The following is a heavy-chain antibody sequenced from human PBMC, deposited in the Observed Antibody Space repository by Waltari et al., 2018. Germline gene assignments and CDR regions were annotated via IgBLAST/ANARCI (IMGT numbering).Heavy chain of an antibody. CDR1: GYTLIDYV. V-gene: IGHV1-3*01. J-gene: IGHJ1*01. Sequence: QVQLVQSGDEVKKPGASVKVSCKASGYTLIDYVLHWVRQAPGQSLEWMGWINAGTGKTIYSQKFQGRVIITRDTSASTAYVELSSLASEDTAVYYCARTTHEIEDYAQYWGQGTLVTVSS. CDR3: ARTTHEIEDYAQY. D-gene: IGHD2-2*01. CDR2: INAGTGKT.